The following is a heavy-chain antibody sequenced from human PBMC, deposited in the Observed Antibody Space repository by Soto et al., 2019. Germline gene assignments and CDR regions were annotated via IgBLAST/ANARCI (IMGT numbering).Heavy chain of an antibody. CDR2: IYRDDDK. J-gene: IGHJ4*02. CDR3: AHTVARGAYWETFNY. Sequence: QITLKESGPTLVKLTETLTLTCTVSGFSLMTNGVGVGWFRQPPGKALEWLALIYRDDDKRYRPSLKSSVTITKDTTKKQVVLTMPNMDPVDTATYYCAHTVARGAYWETFNYWGQGTLVTVSS. CDR1: GFSLMTNGVG. D-gene: IGHD1-26*01. V-gene: IGHV2-5*02.